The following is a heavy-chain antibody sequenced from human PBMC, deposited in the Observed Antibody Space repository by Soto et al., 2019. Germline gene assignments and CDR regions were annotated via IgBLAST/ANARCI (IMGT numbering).Heavy chain of an antibody. D-gene: IGHD2-15*01. CDR3: ARDGYCSGGRCYRRNDY. CDR2: IKDDGSEK. CDR1: GFTFRGYW. V-gene: IGHV3-7*01. J-gene: IGHJ4*02. Sequence: EVQLVEPGGGLVQPGGSLRLSWAAPGFTFRGYWMTWARQPPGKGLEWVAQIKDDGSEKFYVDSVKGRFTISRDNADNLLYLQMNSLRAEDTAVYFCARDGYCSGGRCYRRNDYWGQGTLVIVSS.